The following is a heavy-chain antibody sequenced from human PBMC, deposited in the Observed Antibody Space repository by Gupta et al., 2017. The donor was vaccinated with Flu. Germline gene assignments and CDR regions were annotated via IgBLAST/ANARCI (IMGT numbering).Heavy chain of an antibody. J-gene: IGHJ4*02. CDR1: GFTFSSYW. V-gene: IGHV3-7*01. Sequence: EVQLVESGGGLVQPGGSLRLSCAASGFTFSSYWMSWVRQAPGKGLEWVANIKQDGSEKYYVDSVKGRFTISRDNAKNSLYLQMNSLRAEDTAVYYCAREVYSYGSVFDYWGQGTLVTVSS. CDR2: IKQDGSEK. CDR3: AREVYSYGSVFDY. D-gene: IGHD5-18*01.